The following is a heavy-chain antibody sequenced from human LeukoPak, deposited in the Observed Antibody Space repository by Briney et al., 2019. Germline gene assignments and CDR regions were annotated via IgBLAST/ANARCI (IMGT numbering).Heavy chain of an antibody. V-gene: IGHV3-49*04. Sequence: GGSLRLSCTASGFTFGDYAMSWVRQAPGKGLEWVGFIRSKGYGGTTEYAASVKGRFTISRDDSKSIAYLQMNSLKPEDTVIYYCTRKGRGLDYWGQGTLVTVSS. J-gene: IGHJ4*02. CDR3: TRKGRGLDY. CDR1: GFTFGDYA. D-gene: IGHD2-15*01. CDR2: IRSKGYGGTT.